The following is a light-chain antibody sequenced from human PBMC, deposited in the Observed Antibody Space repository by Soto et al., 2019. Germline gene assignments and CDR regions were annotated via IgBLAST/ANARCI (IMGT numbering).Light chain of an antibody. CDR1: QDISNF. CDR3: QQLDSYPLT. J-gene: IGKJ4*01. CDR2: AVF. Sequence: DIQLTQSPSFLSASVGDRVTITCRASQDISNFLAWCQQKPGRAPKLLIYAVFTLQSGVPSRFSGSGSGAEFTLTISSLQPEDFATYYCQQLDSYPLTFGGGTKVDI. V-gene: IGKV1-9*01.